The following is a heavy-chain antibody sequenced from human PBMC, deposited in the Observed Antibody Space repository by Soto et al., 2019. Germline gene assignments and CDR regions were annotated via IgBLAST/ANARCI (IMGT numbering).Heavy chain of an antibody. CDR1: GFTFSSYA. D-gene: IGHD5-18*01. J-gene: IGHJ6*02. CDR3: AKDGGYSYGAVTYYYGMDV. Sequence: EVQLLESGGGLVQPGGSLRLSCAASGFTFSSYAMSWVRQAPGKGLEWVSAISGSGGSTYYADSVKGRFTISRDNSKNTLYLQMNSLRAEDTAVYYCAKDGGYSYGAVTYYYGMDVRGQGTTVTVSS. CDR2: ISGSGGST. V-gene: IGHV3-23*01.